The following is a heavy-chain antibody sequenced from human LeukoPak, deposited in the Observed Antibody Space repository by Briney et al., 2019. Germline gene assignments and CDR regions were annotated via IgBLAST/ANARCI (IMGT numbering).Heavy chain of an antibody. Sequence: PSETLSLTCTVSGGSISSYYWSWIRQPPGKGLDWIGYIYTSGSTNYNPSLKSRVTISVDTSKNQFSLKLSSVTAADTAVYYCARLTRVRRGYYYYMDVWGKGTTVTVSS. D-gene: IGHD3-10*01. J-gene: IGHJ6*03. V-gene: IGHV4-4*09. CDR3: ARLTRVRRGYYYYMDV. CDR1: GGSISSYY. CDR2: IYTSGST.